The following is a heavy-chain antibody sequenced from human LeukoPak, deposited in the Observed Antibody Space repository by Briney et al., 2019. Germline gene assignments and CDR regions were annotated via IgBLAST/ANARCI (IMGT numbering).Heavy chain of an antibody. CDR1: GGSISTYY. CDR3: ARGAMADDAFDI. V-gene: IGHV4-59*01. CDR2: IYYSGST. D-gene: IGHD5-18*01. J-gene: IGHJ3*02. Sequence: SETLSLTCTVSGGSISTYYWSWIRQPPGKGLEWIGYIYYSGSTNYNPSLKSRVTISVDTSKNQFSLKLSSATAADTAVYYCARGAMADDAFDIWGQGTMVTVSS.